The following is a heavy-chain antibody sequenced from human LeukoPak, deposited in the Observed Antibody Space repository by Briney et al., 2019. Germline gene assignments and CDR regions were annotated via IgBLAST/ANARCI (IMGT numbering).Heavy chain of an antibody. V-gene: IGHV3-48*01. Sequence: GGSLRLSCAASGFTFSSYTMTWVRQAPGKGLEWVSYISGSSTTIYYADSVKGRFTISRDNAKNSLYLQMNNLRVDDTAIYYCAREVEWELPDYWGQGTLVTVSS. J-gene: IGHJ4*02. CDR1: GFTFSSYT. CDR3: AREVEWELPDY. D-gene: IGHD1-26*01. CDR2: ISGSSTTI.